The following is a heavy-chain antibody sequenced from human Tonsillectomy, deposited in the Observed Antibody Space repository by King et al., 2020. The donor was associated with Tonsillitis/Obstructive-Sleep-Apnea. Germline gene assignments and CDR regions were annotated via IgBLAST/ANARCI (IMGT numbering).Heavy chain of an antibody. J-gene: IGHJ4*02. Sequence: QLVQSGGGVVQPGRSLRLSCAASGFTFSSYGMHWVRQAPGKGLEWVAVIWYDGSNKYYADSVKGRFTISRDNSKNTLYLQMNSLRAEDTAVYYCARDRYCSGGSCYSDFDYWGQGTLVTVSS. D-gene: IGHD2-15*01. CDR1: GFTFSSYG. CDR2: IWYDGSNK. CDR3: ARDRYCSGGSCYSDFDY. V-gene: IGHV3-33*01.